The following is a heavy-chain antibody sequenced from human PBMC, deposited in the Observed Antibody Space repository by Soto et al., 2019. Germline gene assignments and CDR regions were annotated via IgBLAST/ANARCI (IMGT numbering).Heavy chain of an antibody. D-gene: IGHD6-19*01. V-gene: IGHV1-3*01. CDR2: INAGNGNT. CDR1: GYTFTSYA. J-gene: IGHJ4*02. CDR3: ARDPTPGIAVAGTPFDY. Sequence: QVQLVQSGAEVKKPGASVKVSCKASGYTFTSYAMHWVRQAPGQRLEWMGWINAGNGNTKYSQKFQGRVTITRDTSESTAYMELSSLRSEDTAVYYCARDPTPGIAVAGTPFDYWGQGTLVTVSS.